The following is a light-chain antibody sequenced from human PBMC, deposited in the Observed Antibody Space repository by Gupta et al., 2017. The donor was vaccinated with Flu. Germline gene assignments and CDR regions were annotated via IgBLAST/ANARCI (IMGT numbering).Light chain of an antibody. CDR3: GTWDSSLSAGVV. J-gene: IGLJ2*01. V-gene: IGLV1-51*02. CDR1: SSNIGNNY. CDR2: ENN. Sequence: QSVLTQPPSVSAAPGQKVTISCSGSSSNIGNNYVSWNQQLPGTAPNLLIYENNKRPSGIPDRFSGSKSGTSATLGITGLQTGDEADYYCGTWDSSLSAGVVFGGGTKLTVL.